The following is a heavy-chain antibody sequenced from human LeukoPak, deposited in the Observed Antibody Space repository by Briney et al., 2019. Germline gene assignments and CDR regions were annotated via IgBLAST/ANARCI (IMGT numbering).Heavy chain of an antibody. CDR2: ISGSGGST. Sequence: GGSLRLSCAASGLTGSHNYVSWVRQAPGKGLEWVSAISGSGGSTYYVDSVKGRFTLSRDNSKNTLYLQMNSLRAEDTAVYYCAKGIWDPYDYGDTSQFDYWGQGTLVTVSS. V-gene: IGHV3-23*01. D-gene: IGHD4-17*01. CDR1: GLTGSHNY. CDR3: AKGIWDPYDYGDTSQFDY. J-gene: IGHJ4*02.